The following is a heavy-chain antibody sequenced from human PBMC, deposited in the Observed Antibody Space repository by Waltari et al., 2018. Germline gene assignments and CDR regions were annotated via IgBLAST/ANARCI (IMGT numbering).Heavy chain of an antibody. CDR3: AKENVPGADRGIFDPLYYGMDV. J-gene: IGHJ6*02. Sequence: EVQLVESGGGLVQPGGSLRLSCAASGFTFNRFNMIWVRQAPGKGLEWVSQISSVSTVIVYADSVKGRFTTSRDNAKKSLYLQMRDLRVEDTAVYFCAKENVPGADRGIFDPLYYGMDVWGQGTTVAVS. V-gene: IGHV3-48*01. D-gene: IGHD3-10*01. CDR2: ISSVSTVI. CDR1: GFTFNRFN.